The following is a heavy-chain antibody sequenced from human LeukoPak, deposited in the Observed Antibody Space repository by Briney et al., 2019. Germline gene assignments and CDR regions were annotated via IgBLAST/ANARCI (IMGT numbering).Heavy chain of an antibody. J-gene: IGHJ4*02. CDR1: GYTFTSYY. D-gene: IGHD3-22*01. V-gene: IGHV1-46*01. Sequence: ASVKVSCKASGYTFTSYYMHWVRQAPGQGLEWMGIINPSGGSTSYAQKFQGRVTMTRDTSTSTVYMELSSLRSEDTAVYYCARARYYYDSSGYYSFDYWGQGTLVTVSS. CDR2: INPSGGST. CDR3: ARARYYYDSSGYYSFDY.